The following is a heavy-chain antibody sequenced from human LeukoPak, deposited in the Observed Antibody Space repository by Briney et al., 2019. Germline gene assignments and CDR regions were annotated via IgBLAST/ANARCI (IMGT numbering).Heavy chain of an antibody. CDR2: IKQDGSEK. CDR1: ELTFRSYW. J-gene: IGHJ6*04. V-gene: IGHV3-7*01. Sequence: PGGSLRLSCAASELTFRSYWMSWVRQAPGKGLEWVANIKQDGSEKHYVDSGKGRFTISRDNAKNSLYLQMNSLRVEDTAVYSCARGHYGMDVWGKGTTVTVSS. CDR3: ARGHYGMDV.